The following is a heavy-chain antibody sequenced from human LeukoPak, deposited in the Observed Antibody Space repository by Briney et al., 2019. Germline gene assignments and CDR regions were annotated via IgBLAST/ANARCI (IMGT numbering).Heavy chain of an antibody. V-gene: IGHV1-69*04. D-gene: IGHD2-2*01. CDR1: GGTFSGYA. CDR3: ARDTVPAAIFFVYGMDV. CDR2: IIPILGIA. J-gene: IGHJ6*02. Sequence: SVKVSCKASGGTFSGYAISWVRQAPGQGLEWMGRIIPILGIANYAQKFQGRVTITADKSTSTAYMELSSLRSEDTAVYYCARDTVPAAIFFVYGMDVWGQGTTVTVSS.